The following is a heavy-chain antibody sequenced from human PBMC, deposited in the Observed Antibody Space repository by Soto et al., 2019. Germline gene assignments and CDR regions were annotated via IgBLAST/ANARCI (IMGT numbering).Heavy chain of an antibody. CDR1: GGSFSGYY. D-gene: IGHD3-10*01. J-gene: IGHJ3*02. V-gene: IGHV4-34*01. Sequence: PSETLSLTCAVYGGSFSGYYWSWIRQPPGKGLEWIGEINHSGSTNYNPSLKSRVTISVDTSKNQFSLKLSSVTAADTAVYYCARVSRPYYYGSGSYYNVNAFDIWGQGTMVTV. CDR2: INHSGST. CDR3: ARVSRPYYYGSGSYYNVNAFDI.